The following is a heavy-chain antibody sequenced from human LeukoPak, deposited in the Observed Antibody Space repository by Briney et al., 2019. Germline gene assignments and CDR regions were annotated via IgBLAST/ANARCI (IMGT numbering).Heavy chain of an antibody. D-gene: IGHD3-10*01. CDR1: GYSFTSYW. Sequence: GESLKISCKGSGYSFTSYWIGWVRQMPGKGPEWMGIIYPGDSDTRYSPSFQGQVTISADKSISTAYLQWSSLKASDTAMYYCARLRITMVRGVSSLDYWGQGTLVTVSS. CDR3: ARLRITMVRGVSSLDY. J-gene: IGHJ4*02. CDR2: IYPGDSDT. V-gene: IGHV5-51*01.